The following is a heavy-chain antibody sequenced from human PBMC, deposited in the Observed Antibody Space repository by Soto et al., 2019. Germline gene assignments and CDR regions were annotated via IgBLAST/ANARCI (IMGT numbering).Heavy chain of an antibody. Sequence: SVKVSCKASGYTFTGYYMHWLRQAPGEGPEWVGWINTSNDNKLYAQKLQGRLTLTTDTSTSTAYMDLTTLRSDDTAVYFCARDPGAASFDFWAQGTLVTVSS. V-gene: IGHV1-18*01. D-gene: IGHD2-15*01. J-gene: IGHJ4*02. CDR3: ARDPGAASFDF. CDR1: GYTFTGYY. CDR2: INTSNDNK.